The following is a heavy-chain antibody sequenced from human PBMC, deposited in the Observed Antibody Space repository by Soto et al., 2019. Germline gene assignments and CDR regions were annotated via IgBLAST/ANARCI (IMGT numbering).Heavy chain of an antibody. CDR3: ARHHYENNEYNAFDI. CDR1: GDSISSYY. J-gene: IGHJ3*02. V-gene: IGHV4-59*08. Sequence: TSETLSLTCAVSGDSISSYYCMWIRQPPGKALEWIACIYHSGSSNYNPALKSRVTISMDGSKNQISLKLSSVTAADTAVYYCARHHYENNEYNAFDIWGQGTMVTVSS. D-gene: IGHD3-22*01. CDR2: IYHSGSS.